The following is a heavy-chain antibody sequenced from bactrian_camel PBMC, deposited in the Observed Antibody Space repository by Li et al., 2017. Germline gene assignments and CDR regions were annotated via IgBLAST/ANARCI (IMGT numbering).Heavy chain of an antibody. D-gene: IGHD4*01. CDR1: GFTFSVYW. Sequence: HVQLVESGGGSVQPGGSLRLSCAASGFTFSVYWMTWVRQAPGKGLEWVSTMSVSGGTIYYADSVKGRFTISRDNAKNTVYLQMNSLKSEDTALYYCATGDSDYLHPFDDWGQGTQVTVS. J-gene: IGHJ4*01. V-gene: IGHV3S1*01. CDR3: ATGDSDYLHPFDD. CDR2: MSVSGGTI.